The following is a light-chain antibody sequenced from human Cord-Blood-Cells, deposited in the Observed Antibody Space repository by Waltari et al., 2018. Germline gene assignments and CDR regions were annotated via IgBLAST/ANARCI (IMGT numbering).Light chain of an antibody. CDR3: QAWDSSTVV. Sequence: YELTQPPSVSVSPGQTASITCSGDKLGDKYACWYQQKPGQSPVLVIYQDSKRPSGIPERFSGSNSGNTATLTISGTQAMDEADYYCQAWDSSTVVFGGGTKLTVI. V-gene: IGLV3-1*01. CDR1: KLGDKY. CDR2: QDS. J-gene: IGLJ2*01.